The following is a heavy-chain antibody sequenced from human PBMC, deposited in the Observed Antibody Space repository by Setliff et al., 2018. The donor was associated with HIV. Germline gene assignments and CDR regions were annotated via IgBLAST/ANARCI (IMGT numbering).Heavy chain of an antibody. CDR3: ARQGNWEFDY. D-gene: IGHD7-27*01. CDR2: ISSSSSYI. J-gene: IGHJ4*02. Sequence: LRLSCAVSGSSFSVFAMSWVRQAPGKGLEWVSSISSSSSYIYYADSVKGRFSISRDNSKNSLYLQMISLRAEDTALYYCARQGNWEFDYWGQGTLVTVSS. CDR1: GSSFSVFA. V-gene: IGHV3-21*01.